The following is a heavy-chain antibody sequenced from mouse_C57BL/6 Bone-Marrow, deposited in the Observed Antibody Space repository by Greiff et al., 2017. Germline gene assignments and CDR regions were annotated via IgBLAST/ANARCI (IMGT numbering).Heavy chain of an antibody. J-gene: IGHJ4*01. CDR3: ALMDY. CDR2: IWPGGGT. Sequence: QVQLKESGPGLVAPSQSLSITCTVSGFSLTSYAISWVRQPPGKGLEWLGVIWPGGGTNYKSALKSRLSISKDNSKSQVFLKMNSLQTDDTARYYCALMDYWGQGTSVTVSS. V-gene: IGHV2-9-1*01. CDR1: GFSLTSYA.